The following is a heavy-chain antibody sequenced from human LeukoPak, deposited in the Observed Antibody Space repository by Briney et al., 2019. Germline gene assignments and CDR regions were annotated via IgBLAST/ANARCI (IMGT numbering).Heavy chain of an antibody. CDR1: GFTFSSYG. CDR2: IRYDGSNK. Sequence: GGSLRLSCAASGFTFSSYGMHWVRQAPGKGLEWVAFIRYDGSNKYYADSVKGRFTISRDNSKNTLYLQMNSLRAEDTAVYYCAKDLYDYVWGSWSGYFDYWGQGTLVTVSS. J-gene: IGHJ4*02. CDR3: AKDLYDYVWGSWSGYFDY. V-gene: IGHV3-30*02. D-gene: IGHD3-16*01.